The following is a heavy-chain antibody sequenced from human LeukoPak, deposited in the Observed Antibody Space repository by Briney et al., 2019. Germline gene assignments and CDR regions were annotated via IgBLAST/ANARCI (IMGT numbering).Heavy chain of an antibody. D-gene: IGHD4-17*01. Sequence: ASVKVSCKASGGTFSSYAITWVRQAPGQGLEWMGGIIPIFGTSNYAQKFQDRVTITADKSTSTAYMELSSLRSEDTAVYYCARGTVQDYYYYYMDVWGNGTTVTVSS. CDR3: ARGTVQDYYYYYMDV. J-gene: IGHJ6*03. CDR2: IIPIFGTS. V-gene: IGHV1-69*06. CDR1: GGTFSSYA.